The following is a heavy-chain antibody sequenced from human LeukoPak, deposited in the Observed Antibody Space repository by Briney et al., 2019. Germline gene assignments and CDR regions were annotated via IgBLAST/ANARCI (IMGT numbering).Heavy chain of an antibody. CDR3: ARAPGNDSFDI. Sequence: AASVIISCKASGGTFSNYAISWVRQAPGQGLEWMGRIIPILGVANYAQKFQGRVSITADKSTGTAYMELSSLRSEDTAVYFCARAPGNDSFDIWGQGSMVTASS. CDR2: IIPILGVA. CDR1: GGTFSNYA. V-gene: IGHV1-69*04. J-gene: IGHJ3*02.